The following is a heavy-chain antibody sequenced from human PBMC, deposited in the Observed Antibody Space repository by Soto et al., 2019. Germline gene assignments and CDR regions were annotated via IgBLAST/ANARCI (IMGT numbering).Heavy chain of an antibody. V-gene: IGHV1-18*01. CDR3: ARDGARKRGYSYGESKCDY. J-gene: IGHJ4*02. CDR1: GYTFTSYG. CDR2: ISAYNGNT. D-gene: IGHD5-18*01. Sequence: VASVKVSCKASGYTFTSYGISWVRQAPGQGLEWMGWISAYNGNTNYAQKLQGRVTMTTDTSTSTAYMELRSLRSDDTAVYYCARDGARKRGYSYGESKCDYWGQGTLVTVSS.